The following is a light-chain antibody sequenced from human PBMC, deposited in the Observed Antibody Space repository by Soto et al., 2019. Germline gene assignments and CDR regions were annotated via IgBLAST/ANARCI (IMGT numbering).Light chain of an antibody. V-gene: IGKV3-20*01. Sequence: EIVLTQSPGTLSLSPGERDTLSCRASQSVSSSFLAWYQQKPGQAPRPLIYGASSRATGIPDRFSGSGSGTDFTLTISGLEPDDFAMYYCQQYDSSPWTFGQGTKVEIK. CDR3: QQYDSSPWT. CDR1: QSVSSSF. CDR2: GAS. J-gene: IGKJ1*01.